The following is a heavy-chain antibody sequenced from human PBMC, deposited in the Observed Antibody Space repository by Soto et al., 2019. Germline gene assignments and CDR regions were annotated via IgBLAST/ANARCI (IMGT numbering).Heavy chain of an antibody. CDR2: ISYDGSNK. D-gene: IGHD3-10*01. V-gene: IGHV3-30*18. CDR1: GFTFSSYG. CDR3: AKGITMVRGVLDYYYGMDV. J-gene: IGHJ6*02. Sequence: GGSLRLSCAASGFTFSSYGMHWVRQAPGKGLGWVAVISYDGSNKYYADSVKSRFIISRDNSKNTLYLQMNSLRAEDTAVYYCAKGITMVRGVLDYYYGMDVWGQGTTVTVSS.